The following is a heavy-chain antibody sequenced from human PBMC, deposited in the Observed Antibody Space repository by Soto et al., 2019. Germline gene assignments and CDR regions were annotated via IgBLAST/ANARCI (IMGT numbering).Heavy chain of an antibody. CDR3: GREDDYNYRYFNYGVDV. Sequence: RHSCAAAGCTFTHCAFHWVRQTPGKGLEWLAVISFDGDKKYYADSVKGRFIISRDNFKSTLYLQMNSLRGEDAALYFCGREDDYNYRYFNYGVDVWGQGNTVTGSS. J-gene: IGHJ6*02. CDR2: ISFDGDKK. D-gene: IGHD5-12*01. CDR1: GCTFTHCA. V-gene: IGHV3-30-3*01.